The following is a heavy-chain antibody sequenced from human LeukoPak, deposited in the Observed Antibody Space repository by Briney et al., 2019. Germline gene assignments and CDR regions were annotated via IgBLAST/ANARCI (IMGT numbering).Heavy chain of an antibody. Sequence: PSETLSLTCTVSGGSISGYYWSWIRQPAGKGLEWIGRIYTSGNTNYNPSLKSRLTMSVDTSKNQFSLKLSSVTAADTAVYYCARGRGAAAGLLFDYWGQGTLVTVSS. J-gene: IGHJ4*02. CDR2: IYTSGNT. D-gene: IGHD6-13*01. V-gene: IGHV4-4*07. CDR1: GGSISGYY. CDR3: ARGRGAAAGLLFDY.